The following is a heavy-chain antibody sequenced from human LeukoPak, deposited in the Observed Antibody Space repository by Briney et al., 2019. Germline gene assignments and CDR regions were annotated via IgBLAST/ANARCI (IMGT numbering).Heavy chain of an antibody. CDR1: GGTFSSYA. V-gene: IGHV1-69*05. Sequence: SVKVSCKASGGTFSSYAISWVRQAPGQGLEWMGGIIPIFGTANYAQKFQGRVTITRDTSASTAYMELSSLRSEDTAVYYCARGERLVHKAFDIWGQGTMVTVSS. J-gene: IGHJ3*02. CDR3: ARGERLVHKAFDI. D-gene: IGHD3-9*01. CDR2: IIPIFGTA.